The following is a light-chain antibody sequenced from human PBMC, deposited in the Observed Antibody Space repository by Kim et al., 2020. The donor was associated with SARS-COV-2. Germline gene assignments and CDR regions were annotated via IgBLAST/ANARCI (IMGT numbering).Light chain of an antibody. CDR3: QQRGNWPLT. CDR1: QSVSSY. CDR2: DAS. V-gene: IGKV3-11*01. Sequence: SLSPGERATLSCRASQSVSSYLAWYQQKPGQAPRLLIYDASNRATGIPARFSGSGSGTDFTLTIGSLEPEDFAVYYCQQRGNWPLTFGGGTSWRS. J-gene: IGKJ4*01.